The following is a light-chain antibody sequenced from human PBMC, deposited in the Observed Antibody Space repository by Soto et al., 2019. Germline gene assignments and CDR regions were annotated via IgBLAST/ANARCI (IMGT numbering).Light chain of an antibody. Sequence: IVLTQSPGTLSLSPGERATLSCRASQNINSDYFAWYQQKPGQAPRLIIFGASTRATGIPDRFSGSGSGTDFTLTINRLEPEDFAVYYCQYYGRSPRPFGQGTKVDIK. CDR1: QNINSDY. J-gene: IGKJ1*01. CDR3: QYYGRSPRP. V-gene: IGKV3-20*01. CDR2: GAS.